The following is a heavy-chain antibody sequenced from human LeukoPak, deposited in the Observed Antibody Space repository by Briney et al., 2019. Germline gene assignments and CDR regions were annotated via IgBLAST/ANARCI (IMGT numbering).Heavy chain of an antibody. CDR1: GFTFSDYY. V-gene: IGHV3-11*04. CDR2: ISSSGSTI. CDR3: ARDGIEYSSSSDGY. D-gene: IGHD6-6*01. J-gene: IGHJ4*02. Sequence: GGSLRLSCAASGFTFSDYYMSWIRQAPGKGLEWVSYISSSGSTIYYADSVKGRFTISRDNAKNSLYLQMNSLKAEDTAVYYCARDGIEYSSSSDGYWGQGTLVTVSS.